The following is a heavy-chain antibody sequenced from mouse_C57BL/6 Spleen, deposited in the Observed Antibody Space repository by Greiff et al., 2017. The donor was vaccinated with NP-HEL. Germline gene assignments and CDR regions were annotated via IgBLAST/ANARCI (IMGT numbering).Heavy chain of an antibody. D-gene: IGHD3-2*02. CDR3: ARRQLRHYFDY. Sequence: VQLQQSGPELVKPGASVKISCKASGYSFNGYYMNWVKQSPEKSLEWIGEINPSTGGTTYNQKFKAKATLTVDKSSSTAYMQLKSLTSEDSAVYYCARRQLRHYFDYWGQGTTLTVSS. CDR2: INPSTGGT. J-gene: IGHJ2*01. V-gene: IGHV1-42*01. CDR1: GYSFNGYY.